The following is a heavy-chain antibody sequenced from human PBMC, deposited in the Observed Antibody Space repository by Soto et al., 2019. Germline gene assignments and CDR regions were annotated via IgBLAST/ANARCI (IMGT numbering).Heavy chain of an antibody. CDR1: GFTVGNIY. V-gene: IGHV3-53*04. J-gene: IGHJ5*02. CDR3: AREGYSYGFSFDP. Sequence: PWGSQRVPCTASGFTVGNIYISWVRQAPGKGLEWVSVIYSGGSTYYADSVKGRFTISRHNSKNTLYLQMNSLRAEDTAVYYCAREGYSYGFSFDPWGQGTLVTVSS. CDR2: IYSGGST. D-gene: IGHD5-18*01.